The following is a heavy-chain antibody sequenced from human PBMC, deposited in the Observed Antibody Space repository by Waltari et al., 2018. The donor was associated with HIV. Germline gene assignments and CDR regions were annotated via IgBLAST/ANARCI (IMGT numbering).Heavy chain of an antibody. Sequence: EVQLVESGGGLVQPGGSLRLSCAASAFTFSSYSMHWVRQAPGKGLEWVSYISSSSSTIYYADSVKGRFTISRDNAKNSLYLQMNSLRAEDTAVYYCAREYGPYFDYWGQGTLVTVSS. CDR1: AFTFSSYS. CDR3: AREYGPYFDY. D-gene: IGHD3-10*01. CDR2: ISSSSSTI. V-gene: IGHV3-48*01. J-gene: IGHJ4*02.